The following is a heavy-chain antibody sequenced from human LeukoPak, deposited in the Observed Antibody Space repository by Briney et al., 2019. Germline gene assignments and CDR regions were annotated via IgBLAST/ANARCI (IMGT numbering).Heavy chain of an antibody. J-gene: IGHJ4*02. Sequence: GGSLRLSCAASGFTFNNYGMQWVRQAPGKGLEWEAVISYTGNTKYYVDSVKGRFTISRDNSKNTLYLQMNGLRAEDTAVYYCVKESDEYSSSSSDYWGQGTLVTVSS. CDR2: ISYTGNTK. CDR3: VKESDEYSSSSSDY. V-gene: IGHV3-30*18. D-gene: IGHD6-6*01. CDR1: GFTFNNYG.